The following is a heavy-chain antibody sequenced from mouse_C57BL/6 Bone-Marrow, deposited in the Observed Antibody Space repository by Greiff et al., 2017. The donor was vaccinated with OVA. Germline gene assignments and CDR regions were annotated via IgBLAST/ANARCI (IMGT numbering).Heavy chain of an antibody. V-gene: IGHV14-3*01. J-gene: IGHJ4*01. CDR2: IAPANGNT. CDR1: GFNIKNTY. Sequence: VQLQQSVAELVRPGASVKLSCTASGFNIKNTYMHLVKQRPEQGLAWIGRIAPANGNTKFSPKFQGKATITADTSCNTAYRQLSSLTYEDTAIYYWASSYYGRAMDYWGQGTSVTVSS. CDR3: ASSYYGRAMDY. D-gene: IGHD1-1*02.